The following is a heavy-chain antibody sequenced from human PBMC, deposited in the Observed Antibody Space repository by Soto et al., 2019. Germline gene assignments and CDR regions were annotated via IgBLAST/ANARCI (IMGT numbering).Heavy chain of an antibody. V-gene: IGHV2-5*02. CDR3: AHSPIGYCRSTSCSSPGWFDP. CDR2: LYWDDDK. D-gene: IGHD2-2*03. J-gene: IGHJ5*02. Sequence: QITLKESGPTLVKPTQTLTLTCTFSGFSLSTSGVGVGWIRQPPGKALELLALLYWDDDKRYSPSLKSRLTITKDTSKNQVVLTMTNMDPVDTAPDYCAHSPIGYCRSTSCSSPGWFDPWGQGTLVTVAS. CDR1: GFSLSTSGVG.